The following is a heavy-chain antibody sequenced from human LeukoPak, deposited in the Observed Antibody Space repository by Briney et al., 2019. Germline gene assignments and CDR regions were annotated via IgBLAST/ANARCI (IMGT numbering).Heavy chain of an antibody. V-gene: IGHV4-59*08. CDR3: ARHCSSTSCYIRGGFDP. J-gene: IGHJ5*02. Sequence: PSETLSLTCTVSGGSISSYYWSWIRQPPGKGLEWIGYIYYSGSTNYNPSLKSRVTISVDTSKNQFSLKLSSVTAADTAVFYCARHCSSTSCYIRGGFDPWGQGTLVTVSS. CDR1: GGSISSYY. CDR2: IYYSGST. D-gene: IGHD2-2*02.